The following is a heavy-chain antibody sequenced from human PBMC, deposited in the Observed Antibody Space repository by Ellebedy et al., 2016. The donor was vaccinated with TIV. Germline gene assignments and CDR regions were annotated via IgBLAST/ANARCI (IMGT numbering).Heavy chain of an antibody. J-gene: IGHJ4*02. D-gene: IGHD5-12*01. Sequence: SETLSLTCTVSGSSITNYYWGWIRQPPGKGLEWIGNIYYSGSTYYTPSLKSRVTISVDTSKNQFSLKMDSVTAADTAVYYCARVGYSGYDWPYWGQGTLVTVSS. CDR3: ARVGYSGYDWPY. CDR2: IYYSGST. V-gene: IGHV4-39*07. CDR1: GSSITNYY.